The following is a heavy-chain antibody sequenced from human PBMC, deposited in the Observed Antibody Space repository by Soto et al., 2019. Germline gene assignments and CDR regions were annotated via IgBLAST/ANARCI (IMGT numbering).Heavy chain of an antibody. V-gene: IGHV3-7*01. CDR1: GFTFSSYW. CDR2: IKQDGSGK. Sequence: EVQLVESGGGLVQPGGSLRLSCAASGFTFSSYWMSWVRQAPGKGLEWVANIKQDGSGKYYVDSVKGRFTISRDNAKNSLYLQMNSLRAEDTAVYYCARATEEDPHYFDYWGQGTLVTVSS. J-gene: IGHJ4*02. CDR3: ARATEEDPHYFDY.